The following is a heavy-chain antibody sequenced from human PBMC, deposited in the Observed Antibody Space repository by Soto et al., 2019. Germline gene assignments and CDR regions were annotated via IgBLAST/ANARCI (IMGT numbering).Heavy chain of an antibody. Sequence: GGSLRLSCAASGFTFSSYGMHWVRQAPGKGLEWVAGISYDGSNKYYADSVKGRFTISRDNSKNTLYLQMNSLRAEDTAVYYCAKAERGYSPNFQHWGQGTLVTVSS. V-gene: IGHV3-30*18. J-gene: IGHJ1*01. CDR2: ISYDGSNK. CDR3: AKAERGYSPNFQH. D-gene: IGHD1-26*01. CDR1: GFTFSSYG.